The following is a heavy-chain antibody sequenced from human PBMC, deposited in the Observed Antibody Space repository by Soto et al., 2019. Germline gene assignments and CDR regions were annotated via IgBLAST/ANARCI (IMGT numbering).Heavy chain of an antibody. J-gene: IGHJ3*02. CDR3: AREGDYCSGGSCYSGRGGDAFDI. D-gene: IGHD2-15*01. Sequence: QVQLQESGPGLVKPSETLSLTCTVSGGSISSYYWSWIRQPPGKGLEWIGYIYYSGSTNYNSSLRSRVTISVDTSKNQFSLKLSSVTAADTAVYYCAREGDYCSGGSCYSGRGGDAFDIWGQGTMVTVSS. CDR1: GGSISSYY. CDR2: IYYSGST. V-gene: IGHV4-59*01.